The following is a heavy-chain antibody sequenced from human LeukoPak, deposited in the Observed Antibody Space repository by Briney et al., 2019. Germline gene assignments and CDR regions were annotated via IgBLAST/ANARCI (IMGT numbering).Heavy chain of an antibody. J-gene: IGHJ4*02. CDR3: TRENRPFCPFAF. CDR2: ISHDGTI. D-gene: IGHD2/OR15-2a*01. CDR1: GGSIYITNY. Sequence: SETLSLTCGVSGGSIYITNYWSWVRRAPGKGLEWIGEISHDGTINYNPSLRSRVAMSLDSANNQFSLSLTSVTAADTAVYYCTRENRPFCPFAFWGQGVLVTVSS. V-gene: IGHV4-4*02.